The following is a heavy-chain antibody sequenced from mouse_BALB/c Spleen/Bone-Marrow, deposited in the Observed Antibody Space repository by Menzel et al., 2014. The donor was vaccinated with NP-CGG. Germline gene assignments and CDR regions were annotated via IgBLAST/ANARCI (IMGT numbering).Heavy chain of an antibody. V-gene: IGHV3-2*02. CDR2: ISCSGSS. CDR1: GYSITSDYA. D-gene: IGHD2-4*01. Sequence: EVHLVESGPGLVKPSQSLSLTCTVTGYSITSDYAWHWIRQFPGNKLEWMGYISCSGSSNYNPSLKSRISITRDTSKNQFFLQLNSVTTEDTATYYCARFTYDYDAGGFDYWGQGTTLTVPS. J-gene: IGHJ2*01. CDR3: ARFTYDYDAGGFDY.